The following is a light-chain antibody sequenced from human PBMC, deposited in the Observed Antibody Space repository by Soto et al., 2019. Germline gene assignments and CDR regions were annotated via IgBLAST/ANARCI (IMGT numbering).Light chain of an antibody. J-gene: IGLJ2*01. CDR3: NSYTSSSTRVV. CDR2: EVR. V-gene: IGLV2-14*01. Sequence: QSALTQPASVSGSPGQSITLSCTGTSSDVGGYNYVSWYQQHPGKAPKLMIYEVRNRPSGISNRFSGSKSDNTASLTISGLQAEDEADYYCNSYTSSSTRVVFGGGTKLTVL. CDR1: SSDVGGYNY.